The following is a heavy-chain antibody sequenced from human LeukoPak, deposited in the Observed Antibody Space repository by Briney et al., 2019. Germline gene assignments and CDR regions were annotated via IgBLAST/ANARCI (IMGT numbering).Heavy chain of an antibody. Sequence: SETLSLTCAVYGGSFSGYYWSWIRQPPGKGLEWIGEIDHSGSTNYNPSLKSRVTISVDTSKNQFSLKLSSVTAADTAVYYCARALRTPHRVMATPYWGQGTLVTVSS. CDR1: GGSFSGYY. CDR3: ARALRTPHRVMATPY. D-gene: IGHD5-24*01. V-gene: IGHV4-34*01. J-gene: IGHJ4*02. CDR2: IDHSGST.